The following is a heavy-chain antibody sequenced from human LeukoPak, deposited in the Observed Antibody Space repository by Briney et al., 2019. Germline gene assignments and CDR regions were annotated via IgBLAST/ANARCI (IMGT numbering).Heavy chain of an antibody. CDR3: ARGTSVFDY. J-gene: IGHJ4*02. CDR1: GFTFSNYL. CDR2: ISSDGGST. V-gene: IGHV3-74*01. Sequence: GGSLRLSCAASGFTFSNYLMHWVRQAPGEGLVWVSRISSDGGSTYYADSVKGRFTISRDNAKDTLYLQINTLRAEDTAVYHCARGTSVFDYWGQGALVTVS. D-gene: IGHD2-2*01.